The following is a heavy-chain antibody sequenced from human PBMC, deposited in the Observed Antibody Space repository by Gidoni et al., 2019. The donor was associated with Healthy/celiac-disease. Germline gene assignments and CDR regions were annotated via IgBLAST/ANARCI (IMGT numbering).Heavy chain of an antibody. J-gene: IGHJ4*02. CDR3: ARIPSGSYENYDY. CDR2: TRNKANSYTT. CDR1: GFTFIDHY. D-gene: IGHD1-26*01. V-gene: IGHV3-72*01. Sequence: EVQLVASGGGLVQPGGSLRLSCAASGFTFIDHYMDWVRQAPGKGLEWVGRTRNKANSYTTEYAASVKGRFTISRDDSKNSLYLQMNSLKTEDTAVYYCARIPSGSYENYDYWDQGTLVTVSS.